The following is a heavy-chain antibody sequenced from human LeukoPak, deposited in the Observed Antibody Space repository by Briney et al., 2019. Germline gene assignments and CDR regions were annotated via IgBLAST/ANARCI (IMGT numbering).Heavy chain of an antibody. J-gene: IGHJ3*02. V-gene: IGHV3-21*01. CDR2: ISSSSSYI. D-gene: IGHD3-10*01. CDR3: AKLWFGELTDAFDI. Sequence: GGSLRLSCAASGFTFSSYSMDWVRQAPGKGLEWVSSISSSSSYIYYADSVKGRFTISRDNAKNSLYLQMNSLRAEDTAVYYCAKLWFGELTDAFDIWGQGTMVTVSS. CDR1: GFTFSSYS.